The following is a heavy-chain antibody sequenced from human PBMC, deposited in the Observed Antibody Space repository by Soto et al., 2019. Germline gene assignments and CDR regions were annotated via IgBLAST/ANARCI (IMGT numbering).Heavy chain of an antibody. CDR1: GGSISSGGYY. V-gene: IGHV4-31*03. D-gene: IGHD7-27*01. J-gene: IGHJ4*02. Sequence: SETLSLTCTVSGGSISSGGYYWSWIRQHPGKGLEWIGYIYYSGSTYYNPSLKSRVTISVDTSKNQFSLKLSSVTAADTAVYYCASVTGDFKSFDYWGQGTLVTVSS. CDR2: IYYSGST. CDR3: ASVTGDFKSFDY.